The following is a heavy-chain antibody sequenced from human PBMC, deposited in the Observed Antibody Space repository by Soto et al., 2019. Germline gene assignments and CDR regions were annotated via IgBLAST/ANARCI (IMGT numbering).Heavy chain of an antibody. CDR2: ISSTSSAT. CDR3: ARVESRLQSRSGY. Sequence: GGSLRLSCAASGFTFSSYSMNWVRQAPGKGLEWVSYISSTSSATYYADSVKGRFIISRDNAKNSLYLQMNSLTAEDTAVYYCARVESRLQSRSGYWGPGTLVTLSS. CDR1: GFTFSSYS. V-gene: IGHV3-48*01. D-gene: IGHD4-4*01. J-gene: IGHJ4*02.